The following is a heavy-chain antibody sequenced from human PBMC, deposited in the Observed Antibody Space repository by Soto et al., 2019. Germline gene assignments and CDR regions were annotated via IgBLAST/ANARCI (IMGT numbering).Heavy chain of an antibody. Sequence: DVPLLESGGDLVQPGGSLRLSCEVSGFTIRAYAMSWARRAPGKGLEWVAAITGRGNNKHYEESVKGRFTISRDDSKNTLHLQMNTLRVDDTAIYYCSLGKSYYWDYWGQGIQVTVSS. V-gene: IGHV3-23*01. CDR3: SLGKSYYWDY. CDR1: GFTIRAYA. CDR2: ITGRGNNK. J-gene: IGHJ4*02.